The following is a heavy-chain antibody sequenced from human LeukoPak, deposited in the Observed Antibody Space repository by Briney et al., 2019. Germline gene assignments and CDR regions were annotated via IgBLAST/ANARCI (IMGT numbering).Heavy chain of an antibody. CDR1: GFTFSSYW. Sequence: PGGSLRLSCAASGFTFSSYWMSWVRQAPGKGLEWVANIKQDGSEKYYVDSMKGRFTISRDNAKNSLYLQMNSLRAEDTAVYFCARALPYSDYDPYFDYWGQGTLVTVSS. CDR2: IKQDGSEK. J-gene: IGHJ4*02. D-gene: IGHD5-12*01. V-gene: IGHV3-7*01. CDR3: ARALPYSDYDPYFDY.